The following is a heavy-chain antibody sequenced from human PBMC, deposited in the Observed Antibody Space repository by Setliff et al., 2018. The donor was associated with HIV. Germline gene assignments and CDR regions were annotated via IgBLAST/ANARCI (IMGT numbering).Heavy chain of an antibody. Sequence: PSETLSLTCTVSGGSISSSYWTWTRQPPGKGLEWIGNIHYSGSTNYNPSLKSRVTISVDTSRSQFSLKLSSVTAADTAVYYCARGRDKYGPIDYWGQGTRVTVSS. CDR3: ARGRDKYGPIDY. D-gene: IGHD3-10*01. J-gene: IGHJ4*02. CDR2: IHYSGST. V-gene: IGHV4-59*01. CDR1: GGSISSSY.